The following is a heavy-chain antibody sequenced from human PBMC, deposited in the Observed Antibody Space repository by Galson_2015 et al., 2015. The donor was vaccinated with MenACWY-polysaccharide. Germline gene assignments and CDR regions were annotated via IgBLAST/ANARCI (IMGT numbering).Heavy chain of an antibody. D-gene: IGHD2-2*01. V-gene: IGHV3-30-3*01. CDR2: ISDDGTSK. Sequence: SLRLSCAASGFAFSGYAIKWVRQAPGKGLEWVAVISDDGTSKYHADSVKGRFTISRDNSKNMLYPQMNNLRTEDTAVYYCARVFSGPAAMPVSYYFYYIDVWGKGTTVTVSS. J-gene: IGHJ6*03. CDR3: ARVFSGPAAMPVSYYFYYIDV. CDR1: GFAFSGYA.